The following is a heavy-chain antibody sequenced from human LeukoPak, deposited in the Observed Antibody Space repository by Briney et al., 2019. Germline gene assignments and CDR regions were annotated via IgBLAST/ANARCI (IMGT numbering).Heavy chain of an antibody. CDR1: GFTFTSSA. CDR2: IVVGSGNT. V-gene: IGHV1-58*01. J-gene: IGHJ4*02. CDR3: TTEDFWSGYYKFDY. Sequence: GTSVKVSCKASGFTFTSSAVQWVRQARGLRLEWIGWIVVGSGNTNYAQKFQERVTITRDMSTSTAYMELSSLRSEDTAVYYCTTEDFWSGYYKFDYWGQGTLVTVSS. D-gene: IGHD3-3*01.